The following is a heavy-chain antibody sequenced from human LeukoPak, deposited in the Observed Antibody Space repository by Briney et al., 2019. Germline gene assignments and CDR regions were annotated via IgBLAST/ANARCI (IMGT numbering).Heavy chain of an antibody. V-gene: IGHV3-48*03. J-gene: IGHJ4*02. CDR1: GFTFSSYE. CDR2: ISSSGSTI. D-gene: IGHD6-19*01. Sequence: PGGSLRLSCAASGFTFSSYEMNWVRQAPGKGLEWVSYISSSGSTIYYADSVKGRFTISRDNAKNSLYLQMNSLRAEDTAVYYCAREGSSGWYFDYWGQGTLVTVSS. CDR3: AREGSSGWYFDY.